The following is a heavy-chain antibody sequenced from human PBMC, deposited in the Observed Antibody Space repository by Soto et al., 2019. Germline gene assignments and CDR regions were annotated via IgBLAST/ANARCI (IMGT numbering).Heavy chain of an antibody. CDR2: ISSSSSYI. CDR1: GFTFSSYS. CDR3: ARDPPGGGSYNPTDFDY. Sequence: EVQLVESGGGLVKPGGSLRLSCAASGFTFSSYSMNWVRQAPGKGLEWVSSISSSSSYIYYADSVKGRFTISRDNAKNSLYLQMNSLRAEDTAVYYCARDPPGGGSYNPTDFDYWGQGTLVTVSS. J-gene: IGHJ4*02. D-gene: IGHD5-18*01. V-gene: IGHV3-21*01.